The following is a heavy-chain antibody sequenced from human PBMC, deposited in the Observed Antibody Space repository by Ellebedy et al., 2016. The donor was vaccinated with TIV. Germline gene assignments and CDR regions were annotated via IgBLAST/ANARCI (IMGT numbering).Heavy chain of an antibody. D-gene: IGHD1-26*01. Sequence: SETLSLXXTVSGGSINSYHWNWIRQSPGKGLEWIGYVSYSGYISYNPSLKSRVTISIDSSENQFSLKLTSMTAADTAFYYCARKYSGFDYWGRGTLVTVSS. V-gene: IGHV4-59*08. CDR2: VSYSGYI. CDR1: GGSINSYH. J-gene: IGHJ4*02. CDR3: ARKYSGFDY.